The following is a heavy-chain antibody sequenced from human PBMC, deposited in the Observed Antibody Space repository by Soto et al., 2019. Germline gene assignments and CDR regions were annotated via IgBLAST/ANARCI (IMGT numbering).Heavy chain of an antibody. V-gene: IGHV4-30-4*01. J-gene: IGHJ5*02. Sequence: QVQLQESGPGLVKPSQTLSLTCNVSGGPINSPDYYWTWIRQSPGKGLELIGYLYFNGGTQYNPSLRTPISMSLDTSNKPFYLKMRSVTGADTAVYYCARGISKYSSWYEPHTWFDAWGQGDLVTVSS. CDR1: GGPINSPDYY. CDR2: LYFNGGT. CDR3: ARGISKYSSWYEPHTWFDA. D-gene: IGHD6-13*01.